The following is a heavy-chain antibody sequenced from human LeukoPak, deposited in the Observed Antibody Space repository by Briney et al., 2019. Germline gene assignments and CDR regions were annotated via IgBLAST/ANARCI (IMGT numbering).Heavy chain of an antibody. CDR3: ARDGSIVVVPAALGYFDY. J-gene: IGHJ4*02. CDR1: GFTFSDYY. CDR2: ISGSGNYI. Sequence: TGGSLRLSCAASGFTFSDYYMSWVRQAPGKGLEWVSYISGSGNYINYADSVKGRFTISRDNSKNTLYLQMNSLRAEDTAVYYCARDGSIVVVPAALGYFDYWGRGTLVTVSS. V-gene: IGHV3-11*06. D-gene: IGHD2-2*01.